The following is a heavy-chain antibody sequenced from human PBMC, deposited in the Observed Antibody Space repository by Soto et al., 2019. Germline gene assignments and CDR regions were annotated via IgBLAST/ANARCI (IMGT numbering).Heavy chain of an antibody. J-gene: IGHJ5*02. D-gene: IGHD5-12*01. CDR3: ARDPFTRYSGYEVGGGT. CDR1: GYTFTSYG. V-gene: IGHV1-18*01. Sequence: QVQLVQSGAEVKKPGASVKVSCKASGYTFTSYGISWVRQAPGQGLEWMGWISAYNGNTNYAQKLQGRVTMTTDTTPSTAYMELRSLRSDDTAVYYCARDPFTRYSGYEVGGGTWGQGTLVTVSS. CDR2: ISAYNGNT.